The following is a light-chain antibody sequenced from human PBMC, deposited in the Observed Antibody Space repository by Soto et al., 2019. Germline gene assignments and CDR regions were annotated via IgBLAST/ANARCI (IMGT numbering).Light chain of an antibody. V-gene: IGLV3-21*02. CDR3: QVWDTSGDLGV. CDR1: NIGSKS. Sequence: ELTQSSWVSVAPGQTARITCGGNNIGSKSVHWYQQKPGQAPVLVVHDDSNRPSGIPERFSGSNSGNTATLSISRVEAGDEADYYCQVWDTSGDLGVFGTGTKLTVL. J-gene: IGLJ1*01. CDR2: DDS.